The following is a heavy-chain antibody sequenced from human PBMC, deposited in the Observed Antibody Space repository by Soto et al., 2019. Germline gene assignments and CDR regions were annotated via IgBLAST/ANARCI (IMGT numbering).Heavy chain of an antibody. CDR3: ARGIRGHYGKDV. CDR1: GFTFSDYW. J-gene: IGHJ6*02. CDR2: IKYDGSTT. V-gene: IGHV3-74*01. Sequence: EVQLVESGGDLVQPGGSLRLSCAGSGFTFSDYWIHWVRQAPGKGLMWVSRIKYDGSTTNYADSVQGRFTVSRDNAKNTLYLQMNSLRAEDTALYYCARGIRGHYGKDVWGQGTTVSVSS. D-gene: IGHD3-10*01.